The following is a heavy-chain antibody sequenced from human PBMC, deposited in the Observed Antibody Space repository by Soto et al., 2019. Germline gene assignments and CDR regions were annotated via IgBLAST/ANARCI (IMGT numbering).Heavy chain of an antibody. CDR3: ARLESSSWDY. Sequence: QLQLQESGPGLVKPSETLSLTCTVSGGSISSSSYYWGWIRQPPGKGLEWIGSIYYSGSTYYNPSLKSRVTISVGTSKNQFSLKLSSVTAADTAVYYCARLESSSWDYWGQGTLVTVSS. CDR1: GGSISSSSYY. D-gene: IGHD6-13*01. CDR2: IYYSGST. J-gene: IGHJ4*02. V-gene: IGHV4-39*01.